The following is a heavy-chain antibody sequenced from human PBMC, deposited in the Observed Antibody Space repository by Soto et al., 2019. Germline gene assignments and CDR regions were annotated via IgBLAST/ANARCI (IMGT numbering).Heavy chain of an antibody. D-gene: IGHD5-18*01. CDR2: ISGSGGST. J-gene: IGHJ4*02. Sequence: PGGSLRLSCAASGFTFSGYAMSWVRQAPGKGLEWVSAISGSGGSTYYADSVKGRFTISRDNSKNTLYLQMNSLRAEDTAVYYCARSIQLWSGGFDYWGQGTLVTVSS. CDR3: ARSIQLWSGGFDY. CDR1: GFTFSGYA. V-gene: IGHV3-23*01.